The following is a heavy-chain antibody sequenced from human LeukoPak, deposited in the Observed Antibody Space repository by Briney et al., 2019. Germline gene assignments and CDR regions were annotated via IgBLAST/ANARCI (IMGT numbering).Heavy chain of an antibody. CDR3: ARGHDYGDLYWFDP. J-gene: IGHJ5*02. V-gene: IGHV3-21*03. CDR2: ISSTNTYI. Sequence: VRQAXGXXXEXVSSISSTNTYIYYADSMKGRFTISRDSANNSLFLQMSGLRAEDTAVYYCARGHDYGDLYWFDPWGQGTLVTVSS. D-gene: IGHD4-17*01.